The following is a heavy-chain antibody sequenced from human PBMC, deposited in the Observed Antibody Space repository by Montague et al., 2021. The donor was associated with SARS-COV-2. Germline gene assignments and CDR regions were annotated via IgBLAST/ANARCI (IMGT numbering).Heavy chain of an antibody. J-gene: IGHJ4*02. V-gene: IGHV4-59*01. CDR1: DGSIRSYY. CDR3: ARHTRGWQPFDF. D-gene: IGHD6-19*01. CDR2: IYSSGST. Sequence: SETLSLTCTVSDGSIRSYYWSWIRQPPGKGLEWIGEIYSSGSTNYNPSLKSRVTISMDTSKSQFSLKLTSVTAADTAVYYCARHTRGWQPFDFWGQGTLVTVSS.